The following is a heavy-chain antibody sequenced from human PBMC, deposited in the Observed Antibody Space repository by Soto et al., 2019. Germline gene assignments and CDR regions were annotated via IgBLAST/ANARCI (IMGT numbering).Heavy chain of an antibody. V-gene: IGHV4-30-2*01. CDR3: VRERTIFGVAPGGGVDV. D-gene: IGHD3-3*01. Sequence: QLQLQESGSGLIKPSQTLSLTCAVSGGSISTSDYTGSWIRQPPGRGLEWIGSVYHSGATHYMPSLKNRLTKALDKSKNQFALDLTSVTAADTAVYYCVRERTIFGVAPGGGVDVWGQGTTVTVSS. CDR1: GGSISTSDYT. CDR2: VYHSGAT. J-gene: IGHJ6*02.